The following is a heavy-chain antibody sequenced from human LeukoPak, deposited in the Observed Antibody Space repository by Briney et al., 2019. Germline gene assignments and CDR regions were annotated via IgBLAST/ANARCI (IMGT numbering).Heavy chain of an antibody. J-gene: IGHJ3*02. CDR3: SRDVQTSGDAFDI. Sequence: SQTLSLTCTVSGGSISSGDYYWTWVRQPPGKGLEWIGCIYYSGSTYYNPARKSRLTISVNTSKNQFSLTLSSVTAADTAVYYCSRDVQTSGDAFDIWGQGTMVTVSS. V-gene: IGHV4-30-4*01. CDR2: IYYSGST. CDR1: GGSISSGDYY. D-gene: IGHD4-11*01.